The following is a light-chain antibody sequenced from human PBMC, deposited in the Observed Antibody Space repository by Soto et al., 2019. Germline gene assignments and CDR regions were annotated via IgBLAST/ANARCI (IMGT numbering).Light chain of an antibody. J-gene: IGKJ1*01. CDR2: DAS. CDR3: QQYNNWPKT. CDR1: QSVSSY. Sequence: EIVMTQSPATLSVSPGERAPLSCRASQSVSSYLAWFQQKPGQAPRLLIYDASTRAIGIPVRFSGSGSGTEFTLTISSLQSEDFAVYYCQQYNNWPKTFGQGTKV. V-gene: IGKV3-15*01.